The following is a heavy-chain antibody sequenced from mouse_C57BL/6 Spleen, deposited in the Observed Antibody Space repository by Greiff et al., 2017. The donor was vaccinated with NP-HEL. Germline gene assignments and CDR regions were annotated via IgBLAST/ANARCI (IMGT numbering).Heavy chain of an antibody. CDR3: ARNLDYGSLDY. J-gene: IGHJ2*01. D-gene: IGHD1-1*01. V-gene: IGHV1-52*01. CDR2: IDPSDSET. CDR1: GYTFTSYW. Sequence: VQLQQPGAELVRPGSSVKLSCKASGYTFTSYWMHWVKQRPIQGLEWIGNIDPSDSETHYNQKFKDKATLTVDKSSSTAYMQLSSLTSEDSAVYYCARNLDYGSLDYWGQGTTLTVSS.